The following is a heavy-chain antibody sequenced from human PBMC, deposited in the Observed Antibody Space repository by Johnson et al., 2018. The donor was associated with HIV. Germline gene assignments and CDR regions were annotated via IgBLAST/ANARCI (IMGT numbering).Heavy chain of an antibody. D-gene: IGHD5-12*01. CDR2: IKSKTDGGTT. V-gene: IGHV3-15*01. Sequence: VQLVESGGGLVKPGGSLRLSCAASGFTFSNAWMSWVRQAPGKGLEWVGRIKSKTDGGTTDYASPVKGRFTISRDDSKTTLSLQMNSLLPEDTAVYYCAKSDSGYDAFDIWGQGTMVTVSS. CDR3: AKSDSGYDAFDI. CDR1: GFTFSNAW. J-gene: IGHJ3*02.